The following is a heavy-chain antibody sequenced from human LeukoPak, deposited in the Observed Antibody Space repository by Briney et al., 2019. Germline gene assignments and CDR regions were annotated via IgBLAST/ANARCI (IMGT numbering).Heavy chain of an antibody. J-gene: IGHJ4*02. D-gene: IGHD6-19*01. CDR2: INTNTGNP. CDR1: GYTFNYYG. Sequence: ASVKVSCKASGYTFNYYGMDWVRQAPGQGLEWMGWINTNTGNPTYAQGFTGRFVFSLDTSVSTAYLQISSLKAEDTAVYYCARSSVQWLVQEIDYWGQGTLVTVSS. V-gene: IGHV7-4-1*02. CDR3: ARSSVQWLVQEIDY.